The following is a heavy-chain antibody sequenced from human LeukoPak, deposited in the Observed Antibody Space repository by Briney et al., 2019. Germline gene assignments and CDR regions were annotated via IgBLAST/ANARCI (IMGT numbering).Heavy chain of an antibody. Sequence: GGSLRLSCAASGFTFSIYGVHWVRQAPGKGLEWVAVIWYDGSNKYYADSVKGRFTISRDNSKNTLYLQMNSLRAEDTAVYYCARDATMIAPAYYYGMDVWGQGTTVTVSS. V-gene: IGHV3-33*01. CDR2: IWYDGSNK. CDR1: GFTFSIYG. D-gene: IGHD3-22*01. CDR3: ARDATMIAPAYYYGMDV. J-gene: IGHJ6*02.